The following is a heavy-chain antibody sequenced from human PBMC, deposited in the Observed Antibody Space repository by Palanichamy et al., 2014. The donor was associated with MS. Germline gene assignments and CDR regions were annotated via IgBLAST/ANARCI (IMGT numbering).Heavy chain of an antibody. CDR2: INPDSGGT. Sequence: VQLVQSGTEMKKPGASVKVSCKASEYTFTDYHLHWIRQAPGQGLEWMGWINPDSGGTTYAQRFQGRVTMTRDTSISTAYMELTRLTFDDTAVYYCARRQGGGGHHEGVDPWGQGTLLIVSS. D-gene: IGHD3-16*01. V-gene: IGHV1-2*02. CDR1: EYTFTDYH. CDR3: ARRQGGGGHHEGVDP. J-gene: IGHJ5*02.